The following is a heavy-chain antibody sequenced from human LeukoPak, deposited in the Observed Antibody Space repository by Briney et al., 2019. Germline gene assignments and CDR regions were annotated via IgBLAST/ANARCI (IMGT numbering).Heavy chain of an antibody. V-gene: IGHV1-2*02. CDR2: INPNTGGT. CDR1: GYTFTRYY. Sequence: GASVKVSCKTSGYTFTRYYLNWVRQAPGQGLEWMGRINPNTGGTDSGQKFQGRVTMTRDTSISTAYMELSSLTFDDTAVYYCARVDATSLAVRYWGQGTLVTVSS. D-gene: IGHD6-19*01. CDR3: ARVDATSLAVRY. J-gene: IGHJ4*02.